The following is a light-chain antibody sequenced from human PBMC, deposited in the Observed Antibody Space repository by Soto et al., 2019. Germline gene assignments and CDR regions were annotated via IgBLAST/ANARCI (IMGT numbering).Light chain of an antibody. CDR1: QNIGSW. V-gene: IGKV1-5*03. Sequence: DIQMTQSPSTLSASVVDRVTITCRASQNIGSWLAWYQQKPGKPPNLLIYKASTLASGVPSRFSGSGSGTEFTLTINSLQPDDFATYYCQQYHIYSGTFGQGTKVDIK. CDR2: KAS. CDR3: QQYHIYSGT. J-gene: IGKJ1*01.